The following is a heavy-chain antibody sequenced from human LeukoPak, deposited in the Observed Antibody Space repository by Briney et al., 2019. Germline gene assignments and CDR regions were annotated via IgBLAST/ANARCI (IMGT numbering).Heavy chain of an antibody. CDR1: GFTFSSYG. J-gene: IGHJ1*01. Sequence: GGSLRLSCAGSGFTFSSYGMHWVRQAPGKGLEWVAFIRYDGTNKYYGDSVKGRFTISRDKSKNTLYLQMNSLRTEDTAVYYCAKEEAPKREFFHHWGQGTLVTVSS. V-gene: IGHV3-30*02. CDR3: AKEEAPKREFFHH. CDR2: IRYDGTNK.